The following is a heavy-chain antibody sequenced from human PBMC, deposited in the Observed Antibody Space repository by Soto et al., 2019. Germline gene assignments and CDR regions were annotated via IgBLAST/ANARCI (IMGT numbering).Heavy chain of an antibody. D-gene: IGHD3-16*01. CDR3: ASGGNWFDP. J-gene: IGHJ5*02. V-gene: IGHV4-59*01. CDR1: GGSISNYY. CDR2: MYYNGNI. Sequence: NPSETLSLTCNVSGGSISNYYWTRVRQSPEKGLERIGYMYYNGNINYNPSLKSRVTISIDTSKNQFSLTLKSVTAADTAVYYCASGGNWFDPWGQGVLVTVSS.